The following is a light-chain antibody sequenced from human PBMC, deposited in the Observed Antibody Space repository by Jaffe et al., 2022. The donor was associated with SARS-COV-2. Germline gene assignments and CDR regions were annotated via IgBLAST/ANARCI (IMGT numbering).Light chain of an antibody. V-gene: IGLV2-14*01. CDR2: EVS. CDR3: SSYTSSSPRV. Sequence: QSALTQPASVSGSPGQSITISCTGTSSDVGGYNYVSWYQQHPGKAPKLMIYEVSNRPSGVPDRFSGSKSGNTASLTISGLQAEDEADYYCSSYTSSSPRVFGTGTKVTVL. J-gene: IGLJ1*01. CDR1: SSDVGGYNY.